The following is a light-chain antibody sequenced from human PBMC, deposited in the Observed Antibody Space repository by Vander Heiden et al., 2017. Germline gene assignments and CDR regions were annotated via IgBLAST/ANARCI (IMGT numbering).Light chain of an antibody. V-gene: IGLV3-1*01. CDR3: QAWDSSTAMV. CDR2: QDS. J-gene: IGLJ2*01. CDR1: KLGDKY. Sequence: SYELTQPPSASVSPAQTASITCSGDKLGDKYACWYQQKPGQSPVLVIYQDSKRPSGIPERFSGSNSGNTATLTISGTQAMDEADYYCQAWDSSTAMVFGGGTKLTVL.